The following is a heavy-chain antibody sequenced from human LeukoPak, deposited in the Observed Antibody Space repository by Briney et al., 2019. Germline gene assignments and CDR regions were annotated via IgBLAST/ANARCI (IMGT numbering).Heavy chain of an antibody. CDR2: IYYSGST. V-gene: IGHV4-59*01. J-gene: IGHJ5*02. D-gene: IGHD1-1*01. CDR1: GGSISTYY. Sequence: ASETLSLTCTVSGGSISTYYWSWIRQPPGKGLEWLGYIYYSGSTNYNPSLKSRVTISVDTSKNQFSLKLSSVTAADTAVYYCARHGTSGTNLNWFDPWGQGTLVTVSS. CDR3: ARHGTSGTNLNWFDP.